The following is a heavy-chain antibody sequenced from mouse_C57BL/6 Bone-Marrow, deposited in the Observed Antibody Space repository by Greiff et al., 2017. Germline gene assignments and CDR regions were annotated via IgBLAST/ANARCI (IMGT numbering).Heavy chain of an antibody. D-gene: IGHD2-2*01. CDR1: GYTFTSYW. CDR3: ARESTMVKGYWYFDV. J-gene: IGHJ1*03. Sequence: QVQLQQPGAELVMPGASVKLSCKASGYTFTSYWMHWVKQRPGQGLEWIGEIDPSDSYTNYNQKFKGKSTLTVDKSSSTAYMKLSSLTSEDSAVYYGARESTMVKGYWYFDVWGTGTTVTVSS. V-gene: IGHV1-69*01. CDR2: IDPSDSYT.